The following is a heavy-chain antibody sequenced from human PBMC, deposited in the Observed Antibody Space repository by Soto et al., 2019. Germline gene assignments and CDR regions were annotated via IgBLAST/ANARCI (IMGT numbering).Heavy chain of an antibody. CDR2: INAGNGNT. D-gene: IGHD4-17*01. V-gene: IGHV1-3*01. J-gene: IGHJ4*02. CDR3: ARVPYDYGDSTTFDY. CDR1: GNTFTSYA. Sequence: GASVKVSCKAAGNTFTSYAMHWVRQAPGQRLEWMGWINAGNGNTKYSEKFQGRVTITRDTSASTAYMELSSLRSEDRAVYYCARVPYDYGDSTTFDYWGQGTLVTVSS.